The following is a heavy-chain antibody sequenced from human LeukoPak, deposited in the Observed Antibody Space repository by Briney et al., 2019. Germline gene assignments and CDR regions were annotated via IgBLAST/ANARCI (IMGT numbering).Heavy chain of an antibody. CDR2: ISSSSSYI. D-gene: IGHD6-13*01. Sequence: PGGSLRLSCAASGFTFSSYSMNWVRQSPGKGLEWVSSISSSSSYIYYADSVKGRFTISRDNAKNSLYLQMNSLRAEDTAVYYCASVFGRAAGTRWGQGTLVTVSS. CDR1: GFTFSSYS. CDR3: ASVFGRAAGTR. V-gene: IGHV3-21*01. J-gene: IGHJ4*02.